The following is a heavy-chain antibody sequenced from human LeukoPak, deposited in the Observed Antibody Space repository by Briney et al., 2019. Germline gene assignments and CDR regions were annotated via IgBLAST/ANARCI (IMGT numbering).Heavy chain of an antibody. CDR2: IIPIFGTA. J-gene: IGHJ4*02. CDR3: ARETDWLLDPLRHNYFDY. D-gene: IGHD3/OR15-3a*01. V-gene: IGHV1-69*13. CDR1: GGTFSSYA. Sequence: ASVKVSCKASGGTFSSYAISWVRQAPRQGLEWMGGIIPIFGTANYAQKFQGRVTITADESTSTAYMELSSLRSEDTAVYYCARETDWLLDPLRHNYFDYWGQGTLVTVSS.